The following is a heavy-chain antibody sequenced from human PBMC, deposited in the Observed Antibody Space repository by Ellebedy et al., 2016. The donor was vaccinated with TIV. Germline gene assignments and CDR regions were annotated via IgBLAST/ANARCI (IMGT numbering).Heavy chain of an antibody. CDR3: ARDIRSSRNWFDP. CDR1: GYTLSELS. CDR2: FDPEDGEA. J-gene: IGHJ5*02. V-gene: IGHV1-24*01. D-gene: IGHD6-13*01. Sequence: ASVKVSCKVSGYTLSELSMHWVRQAPGKGLEWMGGFDPEDGEAIFAQKFQGRVTMTADTSTDTAYMELSSLRSEDTAVYYCARDIRSSRNWFDPWGQGTLVTVSS.